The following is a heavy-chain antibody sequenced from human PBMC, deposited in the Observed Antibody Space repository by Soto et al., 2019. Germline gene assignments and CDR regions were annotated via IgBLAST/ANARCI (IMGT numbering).Heavy chain of an antibody. V-gene: IGHV3-21*01. CDR2: ISTTSNHI. D-gene: IGHD3-3*01. Sequence: VGSLRLSCVDSDFTFSTYSMNWARQAPGKGLEWVAYISTTSNHIYYADSLKGRFTMSRDNAKSSLYVHMNSLRAEDTAVYFCARDSITFFGGGMDVWGQGTMVTVSS. CDR3: ARDSITFFGGGMDV. J-gene: IGHJ6*02. CDR1: DFTFSTYS.